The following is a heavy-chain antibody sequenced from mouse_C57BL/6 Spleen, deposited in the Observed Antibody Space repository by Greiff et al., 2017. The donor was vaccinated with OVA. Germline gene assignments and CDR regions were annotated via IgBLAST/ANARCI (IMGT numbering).Heavy chain of an antibody. CDR1: GYTFTSYW. J-gene: IGHJ1*03. Sequence: QVQLQQPGAELVKPGASVKMSCKASGYTFTSYWITWVKQRPGQGLEWIGDIYPGSGSTNYNEKFKSKATLTVDTSSSTAYMQLSSLTSEDSAVYYCARWGDDYDDWYFDVWGTGTTVTVSS. CDR3: ARWGDDYDDWYFDV. V-gene: IGHV1-55*01. CDR2: IYPGSGST. D-gene: IGHD2-4*01.